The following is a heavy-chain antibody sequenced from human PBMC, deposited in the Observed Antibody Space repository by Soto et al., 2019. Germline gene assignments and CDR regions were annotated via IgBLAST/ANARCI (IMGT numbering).Heavy chain of an antibody. CDR3: ARGPETIVVVPAAMGFDY. CDR2: ISSSSSTI. J-gene: IGHJ4*02. V-gene: IGHV3-48*01. D-gene: IGHD2-2*01. CDR1: GFTFSSYS. Sequence: EVQLVESGGGLVQPGGSLSLSCAASGFTFSSYSINWVRQAPGKGLEWVSYISSSSSTIYYADSVKGRFTISRDNAKNSLYLQMNSLRAEDTAVYYCARGPETIVVVPAAMGFDYCGQGTLVTVSS.